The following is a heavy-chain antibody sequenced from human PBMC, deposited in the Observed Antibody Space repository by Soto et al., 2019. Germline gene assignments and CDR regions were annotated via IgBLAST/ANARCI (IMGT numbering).Heavy chain of an antibody. CDR2: IYWADDN. CDR3: AHRRWVRGFTPYLAV. D-gene: IGHD3-10*01. Sequence: QITLKESGPTLVKPTQTLTLTCTFSGFSLTTNGMGVGWIRQPPGKSLEWLGIIYWADDNRYSPSLKSRITVTMAPSKNQVLLTLTNMDPVDTSTYCCAHRRWVRGFTPYLAVWGKWTTVTVTS. V-gene: IGHV2-5*02. J-gene: IGHJ6*03. CDR1: GFSLTTNGMG.